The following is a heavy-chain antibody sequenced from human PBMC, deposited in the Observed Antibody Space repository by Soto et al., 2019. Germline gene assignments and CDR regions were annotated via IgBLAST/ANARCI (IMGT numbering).Heavy chain of an antibody. V-gene: IGHV4-4*03. Sequence: KLPETLSLTCAVSGGSISSSNWWSWVRQPPGKGLEWIGEIYHSGSTNYNPSLKSRVTISVDKSKNQFSLKLSSVTAADTAVYYCAGGAAAGTTFDYWGQGTLVTVSS. CDR1: GGSISSSNW. J-gene: IGHJ4*02. D-gene: IGHD6-13*01. CDR2: IYHSGST. CDR3: AGGAAAGTTFDY.